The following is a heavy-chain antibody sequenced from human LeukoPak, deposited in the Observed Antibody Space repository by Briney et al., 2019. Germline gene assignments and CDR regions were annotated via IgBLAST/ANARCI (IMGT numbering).Heavy chain of an antibody. J-gene: IGHJ6*03. CDR1: GGSISSSSYY. V-gene: IGHV4-61*01. Sequence: SETLSLTCTVSGGSISSSSYYWSWIRQPPGKGLEWIGYIYYSGSTNYNPSLKSRVTMSVDTSKNQFSLKLSSVTAADTAVYYCAREKGSSSRYVFYYYYYMDVWGKGTTVTISS. CDR3: AREKGSSSRYVFYYYYYMDV. D-gene: IGHD6-13*01. CDR2: IYYSGST.